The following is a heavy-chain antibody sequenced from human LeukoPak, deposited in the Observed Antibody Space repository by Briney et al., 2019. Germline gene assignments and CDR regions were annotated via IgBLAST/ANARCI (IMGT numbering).Heavy chain of an antibody. J-gene: IGHJ4*02. D-gene: IGHD6-13*01. V-gene: IGHV4-61*02. CDR3: ARALTGYSSSWLFDY. Sequence: SQTLSLTCTVSGGSISSGSYYWSWIRQPAGKGLEWIGRIYTSGSTNYNPSLKSRVTMSVDTSKNQFSLKLSSVTAADTAVYYCARALTGYSSSWLFDYWGQGTLVTVSS. CDR1: GGSISSGSYY. CDR2: IYTSGST.